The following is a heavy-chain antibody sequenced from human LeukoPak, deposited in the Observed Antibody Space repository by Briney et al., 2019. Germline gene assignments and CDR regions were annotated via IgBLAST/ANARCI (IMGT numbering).Heavy chain of an antibody. D-gene: IGHD3-16*01. Sequence: PSETLSLTCTVSGGSISSYYWSWIRQPPGKGLEWIGCIYYSGSTNYNPSLKSRVTISVDTSKNQFSLKLSSVTAADTAVYYCARMGARDPYYLGYWGQGTLVTVSS. J-gene: IGHJ4*02. CDR2: IYYSGST. CDR1: GGSISSYY. CDR3: ARMGARDPYYLGY. V-gene: IGHV4-59*01.